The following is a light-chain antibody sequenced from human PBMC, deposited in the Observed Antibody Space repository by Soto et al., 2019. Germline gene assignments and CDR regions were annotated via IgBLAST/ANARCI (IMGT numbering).Light chain of an antibody. CDR2: GAS. J-gene: IGKJ1*01. CDR1: QSVSSN. Sequence: EIVMTQSPAPLSVSPLERATLSCRASQSVSSNLAWYQQKPGQAPRLLIYGASTRATGIPARFSGSGSGTEFTLTISSLQSEDFAVYYCQQYNNWPETFGQGTKVDIK. CDR3: QQYNNWPET. V-gene: IGKV3-15*01.